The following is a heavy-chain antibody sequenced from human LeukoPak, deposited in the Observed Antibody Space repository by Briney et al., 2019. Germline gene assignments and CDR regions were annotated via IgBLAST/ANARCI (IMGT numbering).Heavy chain of an antibody. CDR2: IDTNSGAT. CDR3: ASEAFCVGGSCQLHRVAS. V-gene: IGHV1-2*06. D-gene: IGHD2-15*01. J-gene: IGHJ4*02. CDR1: GYTFSAYY. Sequence: ASVEVSCKASGYTFSAYYMHWVRQAPGQGLDWMGRIDTNSGATKYAQKFQGRVTITRDTSIGTAYMELSTLISDDTAVYYCASEAFCVGGSCQLHRVASWGPGTLVTVSS.